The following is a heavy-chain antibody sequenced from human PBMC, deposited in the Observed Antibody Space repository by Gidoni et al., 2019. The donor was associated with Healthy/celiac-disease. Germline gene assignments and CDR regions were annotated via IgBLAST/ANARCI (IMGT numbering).Heavy chain of an antibody. CDR1: GFPFSSYS. Sequence: EVQLVDSGGGLVQPGGSLRLSCAASGFPFSSYSMNWVRQAPGKGLEWVSYISSSSSTIYYADSVKGRFTISRDNAKNSLYLQMNSLRDEDTAVYYCARDHWGIVVVPGYYYGMDVWGQGTTVTVSS. CDR3: ARDHWGIVVVPGYYYGMDV. D-gene: IGHD2-2*01. CDR2: ISSSSSTI. V-gene: IGHV3-48*02. J-gene: IGHJ6*02.